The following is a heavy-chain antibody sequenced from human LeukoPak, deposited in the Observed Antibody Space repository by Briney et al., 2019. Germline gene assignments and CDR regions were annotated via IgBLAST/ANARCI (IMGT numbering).Heavy chain of an antibody. CDR2: ISGYNGNT. CDR3: ARDYVHYYYMDV. Sequence: ASVKVSCKASGYTFTSYGISWVRQAPGQGLEWMGWISGYNGNTNYAQKLQGRVTMTTDTSTSTAYMELRSLRSDDPAVYYCARDYVHYYYMDVWGKGTTVTVSS. CDR1: GYTFTSYG. D-gene: IGHD3-16*01. V-gene: IGHV1-18*01. J-gene: IGHJ6*03.